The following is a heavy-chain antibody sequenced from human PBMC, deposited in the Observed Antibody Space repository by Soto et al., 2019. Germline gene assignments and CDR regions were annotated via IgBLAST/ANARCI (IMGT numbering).Heavy chain of an antibody. CDR3: ARSRSNYYDSSGYCRFDY. CDR2: IIPIFGTA. V-gene: IGHV1-69*01. D-gene: IGHD3-22*01. CDR1: GGTFSSYA. J-gene: IGHJ4*02. Sequence: QVQLVQSGAEVKKPGSSVKVSCKASGGTFSSYAISWVRQAPGQGLEWMGGIIPIFGTANYAQKFQGRVTITADESTSTAYMELSSLRSEDTAVYYCARSRSNYYDSSGYCRFDYWGQGTLVTVSS.